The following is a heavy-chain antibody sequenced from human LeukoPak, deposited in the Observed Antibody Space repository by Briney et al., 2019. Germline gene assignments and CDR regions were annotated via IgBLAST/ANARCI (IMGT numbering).Heavy chain of an antibody. CDR1: GYSISSGYY. CDR3: ARERSGSSGY. CDR2: IYHSGST. D-gene: IGHD1-26*01. J-gene: IGHJ4*02. V-gene: IGHV4-38-2*02. Sequence: SETLSLTCTVSGYSISSGYYWGWIRQPPGKGLEWIGSIYHSGSTYYNPSLKSRVTISVDTSKNQFSPKLSSVTAADTAVYYCARERSGSSGYWGQGTLVTVSS.